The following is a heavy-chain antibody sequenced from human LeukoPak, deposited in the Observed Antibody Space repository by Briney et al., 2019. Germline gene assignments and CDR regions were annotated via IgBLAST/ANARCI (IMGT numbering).Heavy chain of an antibody. D-gene: IGHD3-22*01. J-gene: IGHJ5*02. CDR2: ISGSGGST. CDR3: AKDRTMIGYNWFDP. CDR1: GFTFSSYA. V-gene: IGHV3-23*01. Sequence: PGGSLRLSCAASGFTFSSYAMSWVRQAPGKGLERVSAISGSGGSTYYADSVKGRFTISRDNSKNTLYLQMNSLRAEDTAVYYCAKDRTMIGYNWFDPWGQGTLVTVSS.